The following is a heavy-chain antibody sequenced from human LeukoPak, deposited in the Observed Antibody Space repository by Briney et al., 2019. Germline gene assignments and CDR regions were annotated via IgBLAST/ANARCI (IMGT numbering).Heavy chain of an antibody. Sequence: ASVKVSCKASGYTFTSYGTSWVRQAPGQGLEWMGWISAYNGNTNYAQKLQGRVTMTTDTSTSTAYMELRSLRSDDTAVYYCASGSYSNYDFDYWGQGTLVTVSS. J-gene: IGHJ4*02. CDR2: ISAYNGNT. D-gene: IGHD4-11*01. CDR1: GYTFTSYG. V-gene: IGHV1-18*01. CDR3: ASGSYSNYDFDY.